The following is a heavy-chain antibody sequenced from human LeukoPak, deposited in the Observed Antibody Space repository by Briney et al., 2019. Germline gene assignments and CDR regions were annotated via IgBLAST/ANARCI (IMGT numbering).Heavy chain of an antibody. CDR1: GYTFTGYY. V-gene: IGHV1-2*02. J-gene: IGHJ3*02. D-gene: IGHD2-15*01. CDR3: ARVRANCSGGSCYSGGDAFDI. CDR2: INPNSGGT. Sequence: ASVKVSCKASGYTFTGYYMHWVRQAPGQGLEWMGWINPNSGGTNYAQKFQGRVTMTRDTSISTAYMELSRLRSDDTAVYYCARVRANCSGGSCYSGGDAFDIWGQGTMVIVSS.